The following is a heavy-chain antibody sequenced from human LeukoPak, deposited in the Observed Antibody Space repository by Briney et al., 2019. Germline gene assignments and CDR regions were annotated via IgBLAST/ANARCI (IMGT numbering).Heavy chain of an antibody. CDR2: IIPILGIA. CDR3: ASARSDYGEYDYYYGMDV. D-gene: IGHD4-17*01. Sequence: GSSVKVSCKASLGTFSSYAISWVRHAPGQGLEWMGTIIPILGIANYAQKFQGRVTITADKSTSTAYMELSNLTSEDTAVYYCASARSDYGEYDYYYGMDVWGQGTTVTVSS. CDR1: LGTFSSYA. V-gene: IGHV1-69*04. J-gene: IGHJ6*01.